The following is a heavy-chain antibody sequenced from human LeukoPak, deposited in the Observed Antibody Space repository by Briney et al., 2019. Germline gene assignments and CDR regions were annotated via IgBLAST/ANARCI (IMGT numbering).Heavy chain of an antibody. CDR3: ASRELYCSSTTCSAP. D-gene: IGHD2-2*01. Sequence: PGGSLRLSCAASGFTFSSYSINWVRQAPGKGLEWVSSISTSSSYIYYADSVKGRFTISRDNAKNSLYLQMNSLRAEDTAVYYCASRELYCSSTTCSAPWGQGTLVTVSS. CDR1: GFTFSSYS. CDR2: ISTSSSYI. V-gene: IGHV3-21*01. J-gene: IGHJ5*02.